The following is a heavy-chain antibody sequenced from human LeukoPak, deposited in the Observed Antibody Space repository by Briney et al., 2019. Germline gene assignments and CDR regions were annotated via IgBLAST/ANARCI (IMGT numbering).Heavy chain of an antibody. D-gene: IGHD3-22*01. CDR1: GGSISSGDYY. Sequence: SQTLSLTCTVSGGSISSGDYYWSWIRQPPGKGLEWIGEINHSGSTNYNPSLKSRVTISVDTSKNQFSLKLSSVTAADTAVYYCAGHYYDSSGYGYYYYGMDVWGQGTTVTVSS. J-gene: IGHJ6*02. V-gene: IGHV4-30-4*08. CDR3: AGHYYDSSGYGYYYYGMDV. CDR2: INHSGST.